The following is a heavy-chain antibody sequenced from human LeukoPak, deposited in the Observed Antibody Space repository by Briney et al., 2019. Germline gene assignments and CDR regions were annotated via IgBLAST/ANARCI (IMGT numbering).Heavy chain of an antibody. CDR1: GGSFSGYY. D-gene: IGHD3-16*02. Sequence: PSETLSLTCAVYGGSFSGYYWSWIRQPPGKGLEWIGEINHSGSTNYNPSLKSRVTISVDTSKNQFSLKLSSVTAADTAVYYRARGYVWGSYRYLDYWGQGTLVTVSS. CDR3: ARGYVWGSYRYLDY. V-gene: IGHV4-34*01. CDR2: INHSGST. J-gene: IGHJ4*02.